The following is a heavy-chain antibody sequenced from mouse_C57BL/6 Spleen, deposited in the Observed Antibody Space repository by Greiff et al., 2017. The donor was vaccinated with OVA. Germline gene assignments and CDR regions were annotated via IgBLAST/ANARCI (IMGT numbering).Heavy chain of an antibody. CDR2: INPNNGGT. Sequence: EVQLQQSGPELVKPGASVKISCKASGYTFTDYYMNWVKQSHGKSLEWIGDINPNNGGTSYNQKFKGKATLTVDKSSSTAYMELRSLTSEDSAVYYCARSTTVVALYYFDYWGQGTTLTVSS. CDR3: ARSTTVVALYYFDY. D-gene: IGHD1-1*01. J-gene: IGHJ2*01. V-gene: IGHV1-26*01. CDR1: GYTFTDYY.